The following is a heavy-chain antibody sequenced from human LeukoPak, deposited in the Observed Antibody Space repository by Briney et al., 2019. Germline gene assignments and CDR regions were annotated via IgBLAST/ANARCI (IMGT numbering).Heavy chain of an antibody. Sequence: PSETLSLTCAVYGGSFSGYYWSWIRQPPGKGLEWIGEINHSGSTNYNPSLKSRVTISVDTSKNQFSLKLSSVTAADTAVYYCARSIRTWFDYWGQGTLVTVSS. CDR1: GGSFSGYY. CDR2: INHSGST. CDR3: ARSIRTWFDY. V-gene: IGHV4-34*01. J-gene: IGHJ4*02.